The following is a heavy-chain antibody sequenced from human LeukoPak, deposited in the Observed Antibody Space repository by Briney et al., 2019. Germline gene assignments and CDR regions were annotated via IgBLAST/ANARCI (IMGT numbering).Heavy chain of an antibody. CDR3: TRDSDFES. D-gene: IGHD1-26*01. Sequence: GGSLRLSCTASGFTFCDYAMSWVRQAPGKGLEWVGFIRSKAYGGTTEYAASVKGRFTISRDDSKSIAYLQMNSLKTEDTALYYCTRDSDFESWGQGTLVTVSS. CDR1: GFTFCDYA. V-gene: IGHV3-49*04. J-gene: IGHJ4*02. CDR2: IRSKAYGGTT.